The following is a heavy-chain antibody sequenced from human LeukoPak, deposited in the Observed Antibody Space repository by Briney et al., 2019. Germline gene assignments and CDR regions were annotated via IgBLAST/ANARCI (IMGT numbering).Heavy chain of an antibody. CDR1: GFTFSSYA. CDR3: ARDLVGYNSGYFDY. J-gene: IGHJ4*02. V-gene: IGHV3-30-3*01. Sequence: GGSLRLSCAASGFTFSSYAMHWVRQAPGKGLERVAVISYDGSNKYYADSVKGRFTISRDNSKNTLYLQMNSLRAEDTAVYYCARDLVGYNSGYFDYWGQGTLVTVSS. CDR2: ISYDGSNK. D-gene: IGHD5-12*01.